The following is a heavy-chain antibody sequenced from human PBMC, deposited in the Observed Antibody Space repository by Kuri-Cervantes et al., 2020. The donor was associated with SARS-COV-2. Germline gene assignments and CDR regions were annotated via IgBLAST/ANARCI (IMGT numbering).Heavy chain of an antibody. CDR1: GYTLTSYG. CDR3: ARGGIAVVGSLRH. D-gene: IGHD6-19*01. V-gene: IGHV1-18*01. J-gene: IGHJ1*01. CDR2: ISAYNGNT. Sequence: ASVKVSCKASGYTLTSYGISWVRQAPGQGLEWMGWISAYNGNTNYAQKFQGRVTITADESTSTAYMELRSLRSDDTPVYYCARGGIAVVGSLRHWGQGTLVTVSS.